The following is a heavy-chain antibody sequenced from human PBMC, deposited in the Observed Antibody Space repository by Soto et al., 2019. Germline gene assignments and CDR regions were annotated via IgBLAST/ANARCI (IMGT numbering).Heavy chain of an antibody. D-gene: IGHD4-17*01. CDR3: ARGKRMTKNWFDP. CDR1: GGSINSSSYF. CDR2: IYYSGST. Sequence: PSETLSLTCSVSGGSINSSSYFWGWVRQPPGKGLEWIGSIYYSGSTYYNPSLRSRVTISVDTSKNQFSLKLSSVTAADTAVYYCARGKRMTKNWFDPWGQGTLVTVSS. V-gene: IGHV4-39*07. J-gene: IGHJ5*02.